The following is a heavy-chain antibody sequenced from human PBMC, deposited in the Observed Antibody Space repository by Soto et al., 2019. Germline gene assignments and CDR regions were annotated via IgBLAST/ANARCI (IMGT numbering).Heavy chain of an antibody. V-gene: IGHV1-69*08. CDR3: ARDGMGSGIPNACYMDV. CDR1: GGTFSSYT. J-gene: IGHJ6*03. D-gene: IGHD3-10*01. Sequence: QVQLVQSGAEVKKPGSSVKVSCKASGGTFSSYTISWVRQAPGQGLEWMGRIIPILGIANYAQKFQGRVTITADKSTSTAYMELSSLRSEDTAVYYCARDGMGSGIPNACYMDVWGKGTTVTVSS. CDR2: IIPILGIA.